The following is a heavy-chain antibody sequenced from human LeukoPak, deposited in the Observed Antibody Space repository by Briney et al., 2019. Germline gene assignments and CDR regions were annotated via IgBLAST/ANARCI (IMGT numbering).Heavy chain of an antibody. Sequence: PGGSLRLSCAASGFTVSSNYMSWVRQAPGKGLEWVSVIYSGGSTYYADSVKGRFTISRDSSKNTLYLQMNSLRAQDTAGDYRWGDLATIEGYYFYYWGQGTLVIVSS. V-gene: IGHV3-53*01. CDR1: GFTVSSNY. CDR2: IYSGGST. D-gene: IGHD5-12*01. J-gene: IGHJ4*02. CDR3: WGDLATIEGYYFYY.